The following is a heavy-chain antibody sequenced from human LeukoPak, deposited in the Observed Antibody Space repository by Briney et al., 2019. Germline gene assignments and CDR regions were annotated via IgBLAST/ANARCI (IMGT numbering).Heavy chain of an antibody. D-gene: IGHD5-18*01. CDR3: ARDGDTAMVLVY. CDR2: ISSSGSTI. CDR1: GFTFSSYE. Sequence: GGSLRLACAASGFTFSSYEMNWVRQAPGKGLEWVSYISSSGSTIYYADSVKGRFTISRDNAKNSLYLQMNSLRAEDTAVYYCARDGDTAMVLVYWGQGTLVTVSS. J-gene: IGHJ4*02. V-gene: IGHV3-48*03.